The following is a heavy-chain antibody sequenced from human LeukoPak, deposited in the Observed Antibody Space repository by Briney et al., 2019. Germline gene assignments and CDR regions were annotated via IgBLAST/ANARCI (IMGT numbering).Heavy chain of an antibody. CDR3: ARATPGYDSSGYLQGYYYMDV. D-gene: IGHD3-22*01. CDR1: GGSISSGGYS. CDR2: IYHSEST. V-gene: IGHV4-30-2*01. Sequence: SETLSLTCAVSGGSISSGGYSWSWIRQPPGKGLEWIGYIYHSESTYYNPTLKSRCTISVDRSKNQSSLKLSSMTAAGTAVYYCARATPGYDSSGYLQGYYYMDVWGKATTVTVS. J-gene: IGHJ6*03.